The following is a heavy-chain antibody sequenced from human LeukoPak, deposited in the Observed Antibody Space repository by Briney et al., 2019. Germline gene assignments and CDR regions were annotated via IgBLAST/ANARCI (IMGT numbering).Heavy chain of an antibody. J-gene: IGHJ5*02. CDR3: ATEGSGNYYGSGSSFPFDP. CDR2: IYYSGST. D-gene: IGHD3-10*01. CDR1: GGSISSYY. Sequence: PSETLSLTCTVSGGSISSYYWSWIRQPPGKGLEWIGYIYYSGSTNYNPSLKSRVTISVDTSKNQFSLKLSSVTAANTAVYYCATEGSGNYYGSGSSFPFDPWGQGTLVTVSS. V-gene: IGHV4-59*01.